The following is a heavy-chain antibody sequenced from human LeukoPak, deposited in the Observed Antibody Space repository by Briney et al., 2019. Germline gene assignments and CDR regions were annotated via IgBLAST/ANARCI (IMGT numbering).Heavy chain of an antibody. J-gene: IGHJ4*02. D-gene: IGHD3-9*01. CDR1: GYTFTRYY. Sequence: ASVKVSCKASGYTFTRYYMHWVRQAPGQGLEWMGIINPSGGSTSYAQKLQGRVTMTRDTSTSTVYMELSSLTSEDTAIYYCATETPPSGSFSVYYNSWGQGTLVTVSS. CDR3: ATETPPSGSFSVYYNS. CDR2: INPSGGST. V-gene: IGHV1-46*01.